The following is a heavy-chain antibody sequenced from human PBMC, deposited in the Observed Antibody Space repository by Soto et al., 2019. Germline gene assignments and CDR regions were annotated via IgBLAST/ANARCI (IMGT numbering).Heavy chain of an antibody. J-gene: IGHJ4*02. D-gene: IGHD3-10*01. CDR1: GGSISSSSYY. Sequence: PSETLSLTCTVSGGSISSSSYYWGWIRQPPGKGLEWIGSIYYSGSTYYNPSLKSRVTISVDTSKNQFSLKLSPVTAADTAVYYCARHGLAGEFDYWGQGTPVTVSS. V-gene: IGHV4-39*01. CDR3: ARHGLAGEFDY. CDR2: IYYSGST.